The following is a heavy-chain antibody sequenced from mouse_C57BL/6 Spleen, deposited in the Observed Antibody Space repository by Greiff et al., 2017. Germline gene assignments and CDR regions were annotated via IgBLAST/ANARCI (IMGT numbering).Heavy chain of an antibody. D-gene: IGHD2-4*01. CDR2: IYPRSGNT. V-gene: IGHV1-81*01. CDR1: GYTFTSYG. CDR3: ALGDYVYAMDY. J-gene: IGHJ4*01. Sequence: SGAELARPGASVKLSCKASGYTFTSYGISWVKQRTGQGLEWIGEIYPRSGNTYYNEKFKGKATLTADKSSSTAYMELRSLTSEDSAVYFCALGDYVYAMDYWGQGTSVTVSS.